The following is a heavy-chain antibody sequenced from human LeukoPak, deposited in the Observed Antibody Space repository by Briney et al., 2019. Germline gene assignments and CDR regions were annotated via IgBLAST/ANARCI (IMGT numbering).Heavy chain of an antibody. CDR2: ISGDNPGT. V-gene: IGHV3-23*01. J-gene: IGHJ4*02. CDR3: AKAPVGHCSGAFCYHFDS. Sequence: PGGSLRLSCAAPGFTFSTYAMSWVRQTPGKGLEWVAAISGDNPGTYHSNSVKGRFTISRDNSKNTLHLQMSGLRAEDTARYYCAKAPVGHCSGAFCYHFDSWGQGTLVTASS. D-gene: IGHD2-15*01. CDR1: GFTFSTYA.